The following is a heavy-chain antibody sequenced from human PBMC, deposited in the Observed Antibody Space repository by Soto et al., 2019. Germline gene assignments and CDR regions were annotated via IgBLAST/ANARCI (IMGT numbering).Heavy chain of an antibody. J-gene: IGHJ5*02. CDR2: VYYSGSP. D-gene: IGHD3-3*01. CDR1: GTSVRNYY. CDR3: ARDRGTYYFLSRQWHGWVDP. V-gene: IGHV4-59*02. Sequence: QLQESGPGLVKPSETLSLTCTVSGTSVRNYYWSWIRQPPGKGLEWLGHVYYSGSPNYNPSLKSRVTMSLDTSTNHVCLNLSSVTAADTAIYYGARDRGTYYFLSRQWHGWVDPWGQVTLVTVSS.